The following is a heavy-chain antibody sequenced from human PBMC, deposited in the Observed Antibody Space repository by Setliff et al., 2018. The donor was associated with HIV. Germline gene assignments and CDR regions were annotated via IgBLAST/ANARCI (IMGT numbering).Heavy chain of an antibody. V-gene: IGHV3-48*01. J-gene: IGHJ4*02. CDR3: ASAGGGNSGTRWFDY. D-gene: IGHD2-21*02. CDR1: GVTFSIYS. Sequence: GGSLRLSCVVSGVTFSIYSMAWVRQAPGKGPEWLSYIGSDVSIIFYGDSVKGRFTVSRDNAKNSLYLHMNNLRTEDTAVYYCASAGGGNSGTRWFDYWGQGALVTVSS. CDR2: IGSDVSII.